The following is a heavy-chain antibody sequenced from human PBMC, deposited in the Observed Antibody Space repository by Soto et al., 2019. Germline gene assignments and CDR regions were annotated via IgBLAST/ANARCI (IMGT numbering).Heavy chain of an antibody. J-gene: IGHJ4*02. V-gene: IGHV3-23*01. CDR1: GFTFSDCA. CDR3: AKWHTNNFDSLAFAGFDW. Sequence: ELQLLGSGGDLVHPGGSLRLSCAASGFTFSDCAMAWVRQAPGKGLEWVSAISAGGSTYYAYSVRGRFNISRNNSKSTLDLQMNNLRAEDTATYYCAKWHTNNFDSLAFAGFDWWGQGTQVTVSS. CDR2: ISAGGST. D-gene: IGHD3-22*01.